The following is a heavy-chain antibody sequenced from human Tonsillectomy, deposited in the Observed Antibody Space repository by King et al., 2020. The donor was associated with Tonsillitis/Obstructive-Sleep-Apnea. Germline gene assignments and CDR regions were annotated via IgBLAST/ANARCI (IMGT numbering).Heavy chain of an antibody. J-gene: IGHJ6*02. Sequence: QLVQSGAEVKKPGASVKVSCKTSGYTFTSYDINWVRQATGQGLEWMGWMNPNSGNTGCAQKFQGRVTMTRNTSISTAYMELSSLRSEDTAVYYCARGGMTTVVTPNGMDVWGQGTTVTVSS. D-gene: IGHD4-23*01. CDR1: GYTFTSYD. CDR3: ARGGMTTVVTPNGMDV. V-gene: IGHV1-8*01. CDR2: MNPNSGNT.